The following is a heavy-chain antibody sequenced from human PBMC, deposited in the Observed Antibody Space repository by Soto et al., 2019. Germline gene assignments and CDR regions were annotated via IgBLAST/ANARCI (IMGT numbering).Heavy chain of an antibody. CDR2: IIPMYDSA. Sequence: QVQLVQSGAELKKPGSSVNVSCAASGGTFKTYTINWVRQAPGQGLEWIGQIIPMYDSANYAQRFQGRVTINADKSTNIAYMELSGLRSEDTALYYCATWRTYRGSYCFDSWGQGALVSVSS. V-gene: IGHV1-69*06. CDR1: GGTFKTYT. J-gene: IGHJ4*02. CDR3: ATWRTYRGSYCFDS. D-gene: IGHD3-10*01.